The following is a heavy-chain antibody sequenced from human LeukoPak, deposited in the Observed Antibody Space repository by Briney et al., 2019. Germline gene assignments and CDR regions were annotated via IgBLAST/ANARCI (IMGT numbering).Heavy chain of an antibody. Sequence: PGKSLRLSCAASGFTFSFYAMHWVRQAPGKGLEWVAVILFEGSNKYYADSVKGRFTISRDNAKSTLYLQMNSLRAEDTAVYYCARVRGGSGRSYAADAFDIWGQGTMVTVSS. D-gene: IGHD1-26*01. J-gene: IGHJ3*02. V-gene: IGHV3-30*04. CDR1: GFTFSFYA. CDR3: ARVRGGSGRSYAADAFDI. CDR2: ILFEGSNK.